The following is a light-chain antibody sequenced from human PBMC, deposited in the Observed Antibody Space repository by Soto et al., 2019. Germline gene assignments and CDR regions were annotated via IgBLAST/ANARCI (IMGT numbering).Light chain of an antibody. CDR2: DVS. Sequence: QSALTQPASVSGSPGQSITISCTGTSSDVGGYDYVSWYQQHPGKAPKLLICDVSNRPSGVSNRFSGSKSGNTASLTIAGLQAEDEADYYCGSYRSSSTRYVFGTGTQLTVL. J-gene: IGLJ1*01. CDR1: SSDVGGYDY. V-gene: IGLV2-14*01. CDR3: GSYRSSSTRYV.